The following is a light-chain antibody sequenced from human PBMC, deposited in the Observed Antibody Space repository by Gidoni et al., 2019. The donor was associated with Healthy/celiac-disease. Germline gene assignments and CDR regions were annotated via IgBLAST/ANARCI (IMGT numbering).Light chain of an antibody. CDR3: QQSYSTPPLT. CDR1: QSISSY. J-gene: IGKJ4*01. Sequence: DIQMTQSPSSLSASGGDRVTITCRASQSISSYLNWYQQKPGKAPKLLIYAASSLQSGVPSRFSGSGSGTDFTLTISSLQPEDFATYYCQQSYSTPPLTFGGXTKVEIK. V-gene: IGKV1-39*01. CDR2: AAS.